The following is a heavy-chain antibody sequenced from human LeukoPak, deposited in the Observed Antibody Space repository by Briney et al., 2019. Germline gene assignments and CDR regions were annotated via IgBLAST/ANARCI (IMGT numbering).Heavy chain of an antibody. CDR3: AKYYGDYDFDY. D-gene: IGHD4-17*01. CDR2: ISSSGSTI. V-gene: IGHV3-48*03. Sequence: PGGSLRLSCAASGFTFSSYEMNWVRQAPGKGLEWVSYISSSGSTIYYADSVKGRFTISRDNAKNSLYLQMNSLRAEDTAVYYCAKYYGDYDFDYWGQGTLVTVSS. J-gene: IGHJ4*02. CDR1: GFTFSSYE.